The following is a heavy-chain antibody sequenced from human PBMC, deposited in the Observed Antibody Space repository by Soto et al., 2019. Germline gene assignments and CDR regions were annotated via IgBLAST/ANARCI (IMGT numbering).Heavy chain of an antibody. D-gene: IGHD6-13*01. CDR3: AKGMVPNQ. CDR2: ITPTGT. Sequence: EVHLLESEGGFVQPGGSLRLSCAASGFSFRQYAMIWVRQAPGKGLEWVSAITPTGTHYADSVKGRFTISRDSSKSTLYLDINNLRVEDTAVYYCAKGMVPNQWGQGTLITVSS. J-gene: IGHJ4*02. V-gene: IGHV3-23*01. CDR1: GFSFRQYA.